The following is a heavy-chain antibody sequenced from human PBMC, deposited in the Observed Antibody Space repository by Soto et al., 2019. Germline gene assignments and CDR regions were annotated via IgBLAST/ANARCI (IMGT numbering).Heavy chain of an antibody. CDR3: STRAYDTNGYYRFDT. V-gene: IGHV4-34*01. Sequence: SETLSLTCAAYGGSFSGHSWTWIRQSPGKGLEWIGDINHSGRVNYSPSLKSRVTISLDTSKNQFSLTLSAVTAADTAMYYCSTRAYDTNGYYRFDTWGQGTLVTVSS. CDR2: INHSGRV. J-gene: IGHJ5*01. D-gene: IGHD3-22*01. CDR1: GGSFSGHS.